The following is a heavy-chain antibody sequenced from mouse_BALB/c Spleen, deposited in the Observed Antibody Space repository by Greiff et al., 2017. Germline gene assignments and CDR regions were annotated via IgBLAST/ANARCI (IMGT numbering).Heavy chain of an antibody. V-gene: IGHV5-4*02. CDR2: ISDGGSYT. J-gene: IGHJ4*01. CDR1: GFTFSDYY. D-gene: IGHD1-1*01. CDR3: ARGPYYGSSYDAMDY. Sequence: EVKVVESGGGLVKPGGSLKLSCAASGFTFSDYYMYWVRQTPEKRLEWVATISDGGSYTYYPDSVKGRFTISRDNAKNNLYLQMSSLKSEDTAMYYCARGPYYGSSYDAMDYWGQGTSVTVSS.